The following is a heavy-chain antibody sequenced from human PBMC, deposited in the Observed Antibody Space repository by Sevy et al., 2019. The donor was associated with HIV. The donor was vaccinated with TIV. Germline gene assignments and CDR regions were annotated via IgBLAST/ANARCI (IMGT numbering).Heavy chain of an antibody. J-gene: IGHJ6*02. V-gene: IGHV1-2*02. Sequence: ASVTVSCRASGYTFSDSGYYVHWVRQAPGQALEWMGWINPKSGATNYAQKFQGRVTMTRDTSVSTANMELNRLTSDDTAVYYCARESYDFWTGPVDYDYGMDVWGQGTTVTVSS. CDR3: ARESYDFWTGPVDYDYGMDV. CDR1: GYTFSDSGYY. CDR2: INPKSGAT. D-gene: IGHD3-3*01.